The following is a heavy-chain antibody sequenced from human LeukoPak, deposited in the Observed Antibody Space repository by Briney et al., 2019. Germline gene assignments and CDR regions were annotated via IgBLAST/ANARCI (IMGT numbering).Heavy chain of an antibody. J-gene: IGHJ6*02. CDR1: GYTFTSYA. CDR3: ARGAPPYYDFWSGYYYYYYGMDV. V-gene: IGHV7-4-1*02. Sequence: GASVEVSCKASGYTFTSYAMNWVRQAPGQGLEWMGWINTNTGNPTYAQGFTGRFVFSLDTSVSTAYLQISSLKAEDTAVYYCARGAPPYYDFWSGYYYYYYGMDVWGQGTTVTVSS. CDR2: INTNTGNP. D-gene: IGHD3-3*01.